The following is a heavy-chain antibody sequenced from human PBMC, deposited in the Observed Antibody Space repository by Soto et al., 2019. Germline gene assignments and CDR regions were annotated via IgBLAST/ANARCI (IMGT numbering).Heavy chain of an antibody. CDR3: ARDGKYYYESRGVYHYYGMDV. Sequence: QVQLVESGGGVVQPGRSLRLSCAASGFTFSSYGMHWVRQAPGKGLEWGAVIWYDGSNKYYADSVKGRFTISRDNSKNTLYLQLNSLRAEDTAVYYWARDGKYYYESRGVYHYYGMDVWGQGTTVTVSS. V-gene: IGHV3-33*08. D-gene: IGHD3-22*01. CDR1: GFTFSSYG. J-gene: IGHJ6*02. CDR2: IWYDGSNK.